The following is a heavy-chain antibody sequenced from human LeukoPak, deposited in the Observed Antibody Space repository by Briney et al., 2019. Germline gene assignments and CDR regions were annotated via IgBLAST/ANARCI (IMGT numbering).Heavy chain of an antibody. CDR3: ASTTPAYCGGDCYSNDYMDV. J-gene: IGHJ6*02. D-gene: IGHD2-21*02. Sequence: ASVTVSCTASGGTFSSYVISWVRQAPGQGLEWMGGIIPIFGTVNYAQKFQGRVTITADESTSTAYMELSSLRAEDTAVYYCASTTPAYCGGDCYSNDYMDVWGQGTTVTVSS. CDR1: GGTFSSYV. V-gene: IGHV1-69*13. CDR2: IIPIFGTV.